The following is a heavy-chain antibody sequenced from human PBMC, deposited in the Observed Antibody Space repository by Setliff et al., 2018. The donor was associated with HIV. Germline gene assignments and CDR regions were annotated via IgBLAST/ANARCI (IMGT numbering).Heavy chain of an antibody. J-gene: IGHJ4*02. CDR3: ARDRMPMASWVPDK. CDR2: IYTSGST. D-gene: IGHD2-2*01. V-gene: IGHV4-4*07. Sequence: KTSETLSLTCTVSGGSISSYYWSWIRQPAGKGLEWIGRIYTSGSTNYNPSLKGRVTMSVDTSKNQFSLNLSSVTAADTAVYYCARDRMPMASWVPDKWGQGTLVTVS. CDR1: GGSISSYY.